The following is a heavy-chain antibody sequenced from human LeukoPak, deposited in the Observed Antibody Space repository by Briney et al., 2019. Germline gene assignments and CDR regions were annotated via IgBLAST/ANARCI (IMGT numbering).Heavy chain of an antibody. CDR3: ARDSGSYYGHAFDI. CDR1: GFTFSIYA. Sequence: GGSLRLSCAASGFTFSIYAMSWVRQAPGKGLEWVSAISGSGGSTYYADSVKGRFTISRDNSKNTLYLQMNSLRAEDTAVYYCARDSGSYYGHAFDIWGQGTMVTVSS. D-gene: IGHD1-26*01. J-gene: IGHJ3*02. CDR2: ISGSGGST. V-gene: IGHV3-23*01.